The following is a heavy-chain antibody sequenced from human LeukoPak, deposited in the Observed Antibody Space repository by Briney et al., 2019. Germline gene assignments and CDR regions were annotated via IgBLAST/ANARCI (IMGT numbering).Heavy chain of an antibody. CDR3: ARDRGYCSSTSCPDPPLDY. V-gene: IGHV1-69*13. CDR2: IIPIFGTP. CDR1: GGTFSSYA. J-gene: IGHJ4*02. Sequence: ASVKVSCKASGGTFSSYAITWVRQAPGQGLEWMGGIIPIFGTPNYAQKFQGRVTITADESTSTAYMELSSLRFEDTAVYYCARDRGYCSSTSCPDPPLDYWGQGTLVTVSS. D-gene: IGHD2-2*01.